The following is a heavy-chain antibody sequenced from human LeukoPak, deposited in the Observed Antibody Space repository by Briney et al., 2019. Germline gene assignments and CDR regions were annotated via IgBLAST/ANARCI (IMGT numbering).Heavy chain of an antibody. CDR3: ARSNDAFDI. Sequence: GGSLRLSCAASGFTVSSNYMNWVRQAPGKGLEWVAIIYSGGSTFYADSVKGRFTISRDNSKNTLFLQMNSLRAEDTAVYYCARSNDAFDIWGQGTMVTVSS. V-gene: IGHV3-53*01. CDR2: IYSGGST. J-gene: IGHJ3*02. D-gene: IGHD5/OR15-5a*01. CDR1: GFTVSSNY.